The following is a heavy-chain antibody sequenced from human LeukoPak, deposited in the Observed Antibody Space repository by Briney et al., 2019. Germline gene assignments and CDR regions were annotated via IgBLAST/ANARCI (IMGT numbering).Heavy chain of an antibody. CDR3: ARLLRDAFYI. Sequence: SETLSLTCTVSGGSLSSYYSSWVRQPPGKGLEWIGYIYYSGSTNYNPSLKSRVTISVDTSKNQFSLKLSSVTAADTAVYYCARLLRDAFYICGQGAMFTVSS. V-gene: IGHV4-59*01. J-gene: IGHJ3*02. CDR1: GGSLSSYY. CDR2: IYYSGST.